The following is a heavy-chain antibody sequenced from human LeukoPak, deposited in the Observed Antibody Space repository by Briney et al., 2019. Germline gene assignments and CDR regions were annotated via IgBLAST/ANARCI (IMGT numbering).Heavy chain of an antibody. CDR2: IDVTTGGS. J-gene: IGHJ4*02. D-gene: IGHD2-2*01. CDR3: AKVNYYQPYF. CDR1: GFTLSSYA. V-gene: IGHV3-23*01. Sequence: GGSLRLSCAASGFTLSSYAMSWVRQAPGKGLEWVSTIDVTTGGSYYADSVKGRFTISRDTFQNTLYLQLNSLRVDDTAIYYCAKVNYYQPYFWGQGTLVTVSS.